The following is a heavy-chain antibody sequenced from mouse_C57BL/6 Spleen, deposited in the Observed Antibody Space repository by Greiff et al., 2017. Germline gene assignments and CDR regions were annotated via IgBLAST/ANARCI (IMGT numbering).Heavy chain of an antibody. V-gene: IGHV1-80*01. CDR1: GYAFSSYW. D-gene: IGHD2-12*01. CDR2: IYPGDGAT. Sequence: QVQLQQSGAELVKPGASVKISCKASGYAFSSYWMNWVKQRPGKGLEWIGQIYPGDGATNYNGKFKGKATLTADKSSSTAYMQLSSLTSEDSAVYFWARNDLYWYFDVWGTGTTVTVSS. J-gene: IGHJ1*03. CDR3: ARNDLYWYFDV.